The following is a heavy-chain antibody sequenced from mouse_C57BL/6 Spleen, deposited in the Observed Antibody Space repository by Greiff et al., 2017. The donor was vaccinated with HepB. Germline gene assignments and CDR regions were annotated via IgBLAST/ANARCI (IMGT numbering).Heavy chain of an antibody. CDR1: GYSITSGYY. Sequence: EVQLVESGPGLVKPSQSLSLTCSVTGYSITSGYYWNWIRQFPGNKLEWMGYISYDGSNNYNPSLKNRISITRDTSKNQFFLKLNSVTTEDTATYYCARGENWFAYWGQGTLVTVSA. J-gene: IGHJ3*01. V-gene: IGHV3-6*01. CDR2: ISYDGSN. CDR3: ARGENWFAY.